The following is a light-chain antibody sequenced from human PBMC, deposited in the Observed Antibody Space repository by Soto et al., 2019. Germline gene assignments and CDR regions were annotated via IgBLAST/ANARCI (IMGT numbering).Light chain of an antibody. Sequence: QSALTQPASVSGSPGQSITISCTGTSSDVGSYNLVSWYQQHPGKAPKLIIYEGSKRPSGVSNRFSGSKSGNTASLTISGLQAEDEADYFCCSYAGSFWVFGGGTKVTVL. CDR2: EGS. V-gene: IGLV2-23*01. CDR1: SSDVGSYNL. CDR3: CSYAGSFWV. J-gene: IGLJ3*02.